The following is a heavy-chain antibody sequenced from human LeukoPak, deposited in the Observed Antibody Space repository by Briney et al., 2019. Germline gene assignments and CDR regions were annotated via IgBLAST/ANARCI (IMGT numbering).Heavy chain of an antibody. D-gene: IGHD2-8*01. Sequence: SVKVSCKASGGTFNSYAISWVRQAPGQGLEWLGRIIPMLGTAKYAQKFQGRVTITADKSTSTAYMELSSLRYEDTAVYYCASWLYYEEDMDLFDYWGQGTLVTVSS. CDR2: IIPMLGTA. V-gene: IGHV1-69*04. CDR1: GGTFNSYA. CDR3: ASWLYYEEDMDLFDY. J-gene: IGHJ4*02.